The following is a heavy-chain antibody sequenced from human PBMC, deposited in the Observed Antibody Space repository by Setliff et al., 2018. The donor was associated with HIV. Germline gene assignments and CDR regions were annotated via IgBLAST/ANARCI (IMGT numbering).Heavy chain of an antibody. CDR1: GYTFTSYD. CDR2: MNPNSGNT. CDR3: ARVVAVAGTAIGY. J-gene: IGHJ4*02. V-gene: IGHV1-8*02. D-gene: IGHD6-19*01. Sequence: ASVKVSCKASGYTFTSYDINWVRQATGQGLEWMGWMNPNSGNTGYAQKFQGRVTMTRNTSISTAYMELSSLRSEGTAVYYCARVVAVAGTAIGYWGQGTLVTVS.